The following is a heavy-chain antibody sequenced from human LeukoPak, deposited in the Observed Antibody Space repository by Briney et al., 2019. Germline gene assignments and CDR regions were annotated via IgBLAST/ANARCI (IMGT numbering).Heavy chain of an antibody. CDR3: ARDKSVDLGYFDL. CDR1: GGSVSSSYW. Sequence: PSETLSLTCGVSGGSVSSSYWWSWVRQPPGKGLDWIGEIYHSGNTNYNPSLKSRVTISLDKSKNQFSLKLGSVTAADTAVYYCARDKSVDLGYFDLWGRGTLVTVSS. D-gene: IGHD6-19*01. J-gene: IGHJ2*01. CDR2: IYHSGNT. V-gene: IGHV4-4*02.